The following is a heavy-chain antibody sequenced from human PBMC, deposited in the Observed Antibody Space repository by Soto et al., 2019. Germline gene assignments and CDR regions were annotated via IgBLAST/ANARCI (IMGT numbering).Heavy chain of an antibody. CDR1: GYTFTSYY. CDR2: INPSGGST. CDR3: ARDFDTMVRGVDGSPHYYGMDV. Sequence: ASVKVSCKASGYTFTSYYMHWVRQAPGQGLEWMGIINPSGGSTSYAQKFQGRVTMTRDTSTSTVYMELSSLRSEDTAVYYCARDFDTMVRGVDGSPHYYGMDVWGQGTTVTVSS. J-gene: IGHJ6*02. V-gene: IGHV1-46*01. D-gene: IGHD3-10*01.